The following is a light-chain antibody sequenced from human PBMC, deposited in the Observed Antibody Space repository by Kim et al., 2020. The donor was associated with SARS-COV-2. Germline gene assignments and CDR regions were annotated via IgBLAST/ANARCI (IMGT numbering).Light chain of an antibody. V-gene: IGKV1-33*01. Sequence: DIQMTQSPSSRSASVGDRVTITCQASQDISNYLNWYQQKPGKAPKLLIYDASNLETGVPSRFSGSGSGTDFTFTISSLQPEDIATYYCQQYDNLPYTFGQGTKLEI. CDR2: DAS. CDR1: QDISNY. J-gene: IGKJ2*01. CDR3: QQYDNLPYT.